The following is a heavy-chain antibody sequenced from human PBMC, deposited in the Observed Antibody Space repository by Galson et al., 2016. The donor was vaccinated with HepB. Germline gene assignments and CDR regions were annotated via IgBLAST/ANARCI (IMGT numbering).Heavy chain of an antibody. CDR1: GYTFTSYT. CDR3: ARDLGHNILTGYTYYDFYGMDV. D-gene: IGHD3-9*01. Sequence: SVKVSCKASGYTFTSYTIHWVRQAPGQGLEWMGWINAGTGNTKYSQNFQGRVTITRDTSASTAYMELSSLRSEDTAVYYCARDLGHNILTGYTYYDFYGMDVWGQGTTVTVSS. CDR2: INAGTGNT. J-gene: IGHJ6*02. V-gene: IGHV1-3*01.